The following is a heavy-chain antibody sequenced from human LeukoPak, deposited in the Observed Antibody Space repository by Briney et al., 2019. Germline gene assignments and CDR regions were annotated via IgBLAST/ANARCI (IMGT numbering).Heavy chain of an antibody. Sequence: SETLSLTCTVSGGSISSGDYYRSWIRQPPGKGLEWIGEINHSGSTNYNPSLKSRVTISVDTSKNQFSLKLSSVTAADTAVYYCARTPSPPSIWGQGTLVTVSS. CDR1: GGSISSGDYY. CDR3: ARTPSPPSI. CDR2: INHSGST. V-gene: IGHV4-39*07. J-gene: IGHJ4*02.